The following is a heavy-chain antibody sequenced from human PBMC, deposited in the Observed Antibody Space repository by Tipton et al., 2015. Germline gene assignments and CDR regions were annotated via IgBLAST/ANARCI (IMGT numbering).Heavy chain of an antibody. CDR2: IDHSGKT. CDR1: GGSISSIVYY. V-gene: IGHV4-39*01. Sequence: GLVKPSETLSLTCGVSGGSISSIVYYWGWIRQPPGKGLEWIGTIDHSGKTYYNPSLKSRLPISVDTPETQFSLNVTSVTAADTAVYFCVRHGPLPRGIYFYYSMDVWGHGTTVTVSS. D-gene: IGHD3-10*01. CDR3: VRHGPLPRGIYFYYSMDV. J-gene: IGHJ6*02.